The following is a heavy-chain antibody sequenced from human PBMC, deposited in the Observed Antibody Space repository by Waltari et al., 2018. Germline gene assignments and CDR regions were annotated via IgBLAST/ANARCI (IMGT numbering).Heavy chain of an antibody. CDR1: GFTFGPTW. Sequence: EVRLVESGGGLLQPGGSRSLSCAALGFTFGPTWMPWVRQPPGKGLVWVSRINPDGSSTSYADSVKGRFTISRDNAKNTLYMQMNSLRAEDTAVYYCTTDLTGYSDYWGQGTLVTVSS. V-gene: IGHV3-74*01. CDR2: INPDGSST. D-gene: IGHD3-9*01. J-gene: IGHJ4*02. CDR3: TTDLTGYSDY.